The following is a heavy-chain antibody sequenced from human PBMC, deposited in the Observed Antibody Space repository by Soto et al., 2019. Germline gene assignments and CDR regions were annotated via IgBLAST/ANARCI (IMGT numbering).Heavy chain of an antibody. J-gene: IGHJ3*01. D-gene: IGHD2-15*01. Sequence: GGSLRLSCAASGFTFSSYSMNWVRQAPGKGLEWVSSISTSSSYIYYADSVKGRFTISRDNSKNTLYVQMNSLRAEDTAVYYCARELGYCSGGSCYMDRAFDFWGQGTMVTVSS. CDR3: ARELGYCSGGSCYMDRAFDF. V-gene: IGHV3-21*04. CDR1: GFTFSSYS. CDR2: ISTSSSYI.